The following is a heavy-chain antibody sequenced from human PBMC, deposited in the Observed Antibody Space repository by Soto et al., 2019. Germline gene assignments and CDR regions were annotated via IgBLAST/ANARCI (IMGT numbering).Heavy chain of an antibody. V-gene: IGHV3-30-3*01. CDR2: ISYDGSNK. CDR1: GFTFSSYA. Sequence: GGSLRLSCAASGFTFSSYAMHWVRQAPGKGLEWVAVISYDGSNKYYADSVKGRFTISRDNSKNTLYLQMNSLRAEDTAVYYCARSPHFGVVTYFDYWGQGTLVTVSS. J-gene: IGHJ4*02. CDR3: ARSPHFGVVTYFDY. D-gene: IGHD3-3*01.